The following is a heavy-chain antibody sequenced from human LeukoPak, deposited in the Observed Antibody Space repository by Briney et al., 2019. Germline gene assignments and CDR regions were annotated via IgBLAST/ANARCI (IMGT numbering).Heavy chain of an antibody. V-gene: IGHV4-59*01. D-gene: IGHD6-13*01. J-gene: IGHJ2*01. Sequence: SETLSLTCTVSGGSLSSYYWNWIRQPPGKGLEWIGYIYYSGSTNYNPSLKSRVTISVDTSKNQFSLKLSSVTAADTAVYYCARVYYSSSYDYWYFDLWGRGTLVTVSS. CDR2: IYYSGST. CDR1: GGSLSSYY. CDR3: ARVYYSSSYDYWYFDL.